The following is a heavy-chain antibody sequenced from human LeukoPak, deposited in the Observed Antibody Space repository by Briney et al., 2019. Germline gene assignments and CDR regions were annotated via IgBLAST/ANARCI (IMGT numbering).Heavy chain of an antibody. V-gene: IGHV3-74*01. D-gene: IGHD3-3*01. CDR2: VNEDGSET. CDR1: GFTFNTYW. Sequence: GGSLRLSCEASGFTFNTYWIHWVRQAPGKGLVWVSRVNEDGSETNYADSVKGRFTISRDNSKNTLYLQMNSLRAEDTAVYYCAKMERAYDFWSGYYNWFDPWGQGTLVTVSS. J-gene: IGHJ5*02. CDR3: AKMERAYDFWSGYYNWFDP.